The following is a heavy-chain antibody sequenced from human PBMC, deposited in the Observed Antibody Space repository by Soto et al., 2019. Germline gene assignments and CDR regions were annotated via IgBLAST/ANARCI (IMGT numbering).Heavy chain of an antibody. D-gene: IGHD2-2*03. CDR2: VNPNSGNT. V-gene: IGHV1-8*01. CDR1: GYTFTSYD. J-gene: IGHJ3*02. Sequence: QVQLVQSGAEVKRPGASVKVSCKASGYTFTSYDFNWVRQAPGQGLEWMGWVNPNSGNTDYAQKFQGRVTMTRNTSICTAYMELSSLRSEDTAVYYCARASYLDPAFDIWGQGTMVTVSS. CDR3: ARASYLDPAFDI.